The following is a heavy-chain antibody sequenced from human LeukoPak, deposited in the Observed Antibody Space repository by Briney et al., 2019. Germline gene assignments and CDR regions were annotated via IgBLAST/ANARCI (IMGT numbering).Heavy chain of an antibody. CDR3: AREYIAVAGTGVLFDY. CDR2: TYYRSKWYN. D-gene: IGHD6-19*01. V-gene: IGHV6-1*01. J-gene: IGHJ4*02. Sequence: SQNLSLTCAISGDSVSSNSAAWNWIRQSPSRGLEWLGRTYYRSKWYNGYAVSVKSRITINPDTSKNQFSLQLNSVTPEDTAVSYCAREYIAVAGTGVLFDYWGQGTLVTVSS. CDR1: GDSVSSNSAA.